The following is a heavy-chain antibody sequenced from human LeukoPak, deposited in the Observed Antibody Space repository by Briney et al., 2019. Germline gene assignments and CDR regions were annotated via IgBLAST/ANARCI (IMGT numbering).Heavy chain of an antibody. CDR3: ARASYDSSGYEYLQH. D-gene: IGHD3-22*01. Sequence: GASVKVSCKASGYTFTGYYIHWVRQAPGQGLEWLGWINPNSGGTNYAQKFQGRVTMTRDTSISTAYMELSRLRSDDTAVYYCARASYDSSGYEYLQHWGQGTLVTVSS. V-gene: IGHV1-2*02. CDR1: GYTFTGYY. CDR2: INPNSGGT. J-gene: IGHJ1*01.